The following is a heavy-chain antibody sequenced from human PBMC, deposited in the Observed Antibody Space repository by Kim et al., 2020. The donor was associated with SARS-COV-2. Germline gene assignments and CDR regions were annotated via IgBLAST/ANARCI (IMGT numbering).Heavy chain of an antibody. V-gene: IGHV4-34*01. CDR1: GGSFSGYY. CDR3: ARGGRITMVRGVTGHRSNWFDP. D-gene: IGHD3-10*01. Sequence: SETLSLTCAVYGGSFSGYYWSWIRQPPGKGLEWIGEINHSGSTNYNPSLKSRVTISVDTSKNQFSLKLSSVTAADTAVYYCARGGRITMVRGVTGHRSNWFDPWGQGTLVTVSS. J-gene: IGHJ5*02. CDR2: INHSGST.